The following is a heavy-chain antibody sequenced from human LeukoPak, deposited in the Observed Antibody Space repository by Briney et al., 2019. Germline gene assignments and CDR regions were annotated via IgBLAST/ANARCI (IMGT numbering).Heavy chain of an antibody. J-gene: IGHJ3*02. CDR1: GFTFSSYS. CDR3: ARDRPMIVVVMDAFDI. D-gene: IGHD3-22*01. Sequence: GGSLRLSCAASGFTFSSYSMTWVRQAPGKGLEWVSSISSSSSYIYYADSVKGRFTISRDNAKNSLYLQMNSLRAEDTAVYYCARDRPMIVVVMDAFDIWGQGTMVTVSS. V-gene: IGHV3-21*01. CDR2: ISSSSSYI.